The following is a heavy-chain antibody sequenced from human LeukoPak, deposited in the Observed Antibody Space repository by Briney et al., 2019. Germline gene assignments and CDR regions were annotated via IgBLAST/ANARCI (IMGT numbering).Heavy chain of an antibody. V-gene: IGHV1-46*01. J-gene: IGHJ4*02. CDR2: INPSGGST. CDR1: GYTFTSYA. D-gene: IGHD2-21*02. CDR3: TREVGGDCYLDY. Sequence: ASVKVSCKASGYTFTSYAMNWVRQAPGQGLEWMGIINPSGGSTSYAQKFQGRVTMTRGTSTSTVYMELSSLRSEDTAVYYCTREVGGDCYLDYWGQGTLVTVSS.